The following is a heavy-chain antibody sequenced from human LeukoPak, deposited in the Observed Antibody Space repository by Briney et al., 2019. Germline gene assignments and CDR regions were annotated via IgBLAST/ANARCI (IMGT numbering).Heavy chain of an antibody. CDR3: ARDSGDGYVD. D-gene: IGHD5-24*01. Sequence: PGGSLRLSCAASGFTFSTYSMNWVRQAPGKGLEWVSYISSSSRTIYYVDSVKGRFTISRDNAKNSLYLQMNSLRAEDTAVYYCARDSGDGYVDWGQGILVTVSS. V-gene: IGHV3-48*01. CDR1: GFTFSTYS. CDR2: ISSSSRTI. J-gene: IGHJ4*02.